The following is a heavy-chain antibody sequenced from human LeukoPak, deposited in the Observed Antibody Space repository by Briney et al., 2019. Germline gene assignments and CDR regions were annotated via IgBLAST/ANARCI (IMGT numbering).Heavy chain of an antibody. CDR3: AKESGDDGSGYYEVFDY. CDR2: ISGNGGST. V-gene: IGHV3-23*01. Sequence: PGGSLRLSCTASGFTFTSYAMSWVRQAPGKGLEWVSVISGNGGSTNHVDSVKGRFIVSRDNSKNTLYLQMNSLRAEDTAIYYCAKESGDDGSGYYEVFDYWGQGTPVTVSS. CDR1: GFTFTSYA. D-gene: IGHD3-22*01. J-gene: IGHJ4*02.